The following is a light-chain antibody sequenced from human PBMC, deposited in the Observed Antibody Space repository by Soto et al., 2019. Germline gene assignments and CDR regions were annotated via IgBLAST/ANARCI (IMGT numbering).Light chain of an antibody. CDR2: GAS. Sequence: EIVMAQSPATLSVSPGEGATLSCRASQTVYSNLAWYQQKPGQAPRLLIDGASTRATGIPARFSGSGSGTEFTLTISSLQSEDFAVYYCQQYNTLPLTFGGGTKVEIK. CDR1: QTVYSN. J-gene: IGKJ4*01. V-gene: IGKV3-15*01. CDR3: QQYNTLPLT.